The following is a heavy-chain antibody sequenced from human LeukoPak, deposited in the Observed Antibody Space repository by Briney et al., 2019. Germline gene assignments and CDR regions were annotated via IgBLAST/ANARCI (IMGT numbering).Heavy chain of an antibody. V-gene: IGHV4-34*01. CDR1: GGSFSGYY. J-gene: IGHJ4*02. Sequence: PSETLSHTCAVYGGSFSGYYWSWIRQPPGKGLEWIGEINHSGSTNYNPSLKSRVTISVDTSNNQFSLKLSSVTAADTAVYYCARGVVPAAPDFDYWGQGTLVTVSS. CDR3: ARGVVPAAPDFDY. D-gene: IGHD2-2*01. CDR2: INHSGST.